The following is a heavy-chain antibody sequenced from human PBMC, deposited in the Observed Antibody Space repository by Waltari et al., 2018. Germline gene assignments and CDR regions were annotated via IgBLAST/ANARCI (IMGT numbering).Heavy chain of an antibody. Sequence: QVQLQESGPGLVKPSETLSLTCTVSGGSISSYYWSWIRQPPGKGREWIGYIYYSGSTNYNPSLKSRVTISVDTSKNQFSLKLSSVTAADTAVYYCARDLGGYYDSSGYWRPWFDPWGQGTLVTVSS. CDR2: IYYSGST. D-gene: IGHD3-22*01. J-gene: IGHJ5*02. V-gene: IGHV4-59*01. CDR1: GGSISSYY. CDR3: ARDLGGYYDSSGYWRPWFDP.